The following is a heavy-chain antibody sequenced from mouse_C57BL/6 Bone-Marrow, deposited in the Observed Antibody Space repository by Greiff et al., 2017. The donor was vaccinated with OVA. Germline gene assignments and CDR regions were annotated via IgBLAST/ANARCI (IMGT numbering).Heavy chain of an antibody. D-gene: IGHD1-1*01. Sequence: QVHVKQSGAELARPGASVKLSCKASGYTFTSYGISWVKQRTGQGLEWIGEIYPRSGNTYYNEKFKGKATLTADKSSSTAYMELRSLTSEDSAVYFCDYYGSSYDDYWGQGTTLTVSS. CDR1: GYTFTSYG. CDR3: DYYGSSYDDY. V-gene: IGHV1-81*01. CDR2: IYPRSGNT. J-gene: IGHJ2*01.